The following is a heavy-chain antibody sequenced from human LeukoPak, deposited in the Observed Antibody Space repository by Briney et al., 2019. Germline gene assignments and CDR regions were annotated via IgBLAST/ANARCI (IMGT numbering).Heavy chain of an antibody. CDR3: ARRFDDGNFDY. Sequence: SETLSLTCTVSGGSISSSSYYWGWIRQPPGKGLEWIGSIYHSGSTYYNPSLKSRVTVSVDTSKNQFSLKLSSVTAADTAVYYCARRFDDGNFDYWGQGTLVTVSS. CDR1: GGSISSSSYY. V-gene: IGHV4-39*07. CDR2: IYHSGST. D-gene: IGHD5-24*01. J-gene: IGHJ4*02.